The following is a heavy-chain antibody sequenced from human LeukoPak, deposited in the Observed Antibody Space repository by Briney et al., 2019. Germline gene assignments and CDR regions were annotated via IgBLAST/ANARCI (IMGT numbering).Heavy chain of an antibody. CDR1: GFTFSSYV. CDR3: ARVDGRGWYYFDY. V-gene: IGHV3-30-3*01. J-gene: IGHJ4*02. CDR2: ISYDGSNK. Sequence: GGSLRLSCAASGFTFSSYVMHRVRQAPGKGLEWVAVISYDGSNKYYADSVKGRFTISRDNSKNTLYLQMNSLRAEDTAVYYCARVDGRGWYYFDYWGQGTLVTVSS. D-gene: IGHD6-19*01.